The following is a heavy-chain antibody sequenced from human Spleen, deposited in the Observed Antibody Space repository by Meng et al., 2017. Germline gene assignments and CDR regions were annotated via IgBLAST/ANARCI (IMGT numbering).Heavy chain of an antibody. CDR2: IDPKNGDT. CDR3: ARDEDISAAGKLFGDY. V-gene: IGHV1-2*06. CDR1: GYNFPDYY. Sequence: ASVKVSCKPSGYNFPDYYIHWVRQAPGQGLEWMGRIDPKNGDTHYAQEFQGRVTMTGDTSISTAYMDLSGLRSDDTAVYYCARDEDISAAGKLFGDYWGQRTLVTVSS. D-gene: IGHD6-13*01. J-gene: IGHJ4*02.